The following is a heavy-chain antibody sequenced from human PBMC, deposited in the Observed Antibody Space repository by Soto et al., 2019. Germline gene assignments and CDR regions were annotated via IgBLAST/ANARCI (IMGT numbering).Heavy chain of an antibody. CDR1: GCSIISSSYY. CDR3: ARHPLMAVAGTIDY. J-gene: IGHJ4*02. D-gene: IGHD6-19*01. Sequence: TLSLTCTVAGCSIISSSYYWGWIRQPPGKGLEWIGSIYYSGSTYYNPSLKSRVTTSVDTSKNQFSLKLSSVTAADTAVYYCARHPLMAVAGTIDYWGQGTLVTVSS. V-gene: IGHV4-39*01. CDR2: IYYSGST.